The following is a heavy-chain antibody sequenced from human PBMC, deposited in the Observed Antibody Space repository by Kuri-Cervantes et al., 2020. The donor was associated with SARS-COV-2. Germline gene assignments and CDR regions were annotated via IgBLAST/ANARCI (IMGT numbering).Heavy chain of an antibody. Sequence: GESLKISCAASGFTFSSYSMNWVRQAPGKGLEWVSSISSSSSYIYYADSVKGRFTISRDNAKNSLYLQMNSLRAEDTAVYCCARGRISSGWYVGYYFDYWGQGTLVTVSS. J-gene: IGHJ4*02. V-gene: IGHV3-21*01. CDR3: ARGRISSGWYVGYYFDY. CDR2: ISSSSSYI. CDR1: GFTFSSYS. D-gene: IGHD6-19*01.